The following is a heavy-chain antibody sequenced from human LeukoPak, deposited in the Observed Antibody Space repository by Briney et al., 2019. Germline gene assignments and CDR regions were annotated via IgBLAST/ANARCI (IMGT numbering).Heavy chain of an antibody. Sequence: GGSLRLSCAASGFTFSSYDMSWVRQAPGRGLEWVSSISSSSTYIYYTDSVKGRFTISRDNAKNSLFLQMNSLRAEDTAVYYCARVGGGVGVTLDYWGQGTLVTVSS. J-gene: IGHJ4*02. CDR1: GFTFSSYD. CDR3: ARVGGGVGVTLDY. D-gene: IGHD1-26*01. V-gene: IGHV3-21*01. CDR2: ISSSSTYI.